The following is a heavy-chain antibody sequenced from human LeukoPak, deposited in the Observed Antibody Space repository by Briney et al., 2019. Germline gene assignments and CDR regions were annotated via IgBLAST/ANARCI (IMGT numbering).Heavy chain of an antibody. V-gene: IGHV1-24*01. Sequence: ASVKVSCKVSGYTLTELSMHWVGQAPGKGLEWMGGFDPEDGETIYAQKFQGRVTMTEDASTDTAYMELSSLRSEDTAVYYCATVALEAAAGPFDLWGRGTLVTVSS. J-gene: IGHJ2*01. CDR3: ATVALEAAAGPFDL. CDR2: FDPEDGET. D-gene: IGHD6-25*01. CDR1: GYTLTELS.